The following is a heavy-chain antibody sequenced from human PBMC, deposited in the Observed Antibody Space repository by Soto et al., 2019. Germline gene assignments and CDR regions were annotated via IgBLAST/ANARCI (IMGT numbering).Heavy chain of an antibody. D-gene: IGHD1-7*01. Sequence: XGSLKLSCQASGFNFDNYGMHWVRQAPGKGLEWVAVITYDGSNKYYADSVKGRFTISRDNSKNTLSLHLNTLKPEDTAVYHCAKDRVGGTFYTPLGFWGQGTLVTVSS. J-gene: IGHJ4*02. CDR2: ITYDGSNK. CDR3: AKDRVGGTFYTPLGF. V-gene: IGHV3-30*18. CDR1: GFNFDNYG.